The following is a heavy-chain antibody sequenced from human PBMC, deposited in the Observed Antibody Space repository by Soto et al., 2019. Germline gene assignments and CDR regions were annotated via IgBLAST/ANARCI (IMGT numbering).Heavy chain of an antibody. CDR3: AKTPPRTTATAYYFDY. V-gene: IGHV1-69*13. Sequence: AASVKVSFKASGDTFSSYAISWVRQAPGQGLEWMGGIIPIFATANYAQKFQGRVTITADESTNTAYMELSSLRSDDTAVYYCAKTPPRTTATAYYFDYWGPGTLVTVSS. CDR2: IIPIFATA. D-gene: IGHD4-17*01. J-gene: IGHJ4*02. CDR1: GDTFSSYA.